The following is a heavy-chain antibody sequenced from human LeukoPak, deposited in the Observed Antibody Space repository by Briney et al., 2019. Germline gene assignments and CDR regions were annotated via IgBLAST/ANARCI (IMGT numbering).Heavy chain of an antibody. J-gene: IGHJ4*02. CDR2: ISASGAST. Sequence: QTGGSLRLSCAASGITFSSYAMSWVRQSPGKGLEWVSSISASGASTYYADSVKGRFTISRDNSKNMLYLQMNSLRADDTAVYYCVRGSDSSGWGPGYLDFWGQGTLVTVSS. D-gene: IGHD6-19*01. CDR1: GITFSSYA. V-gene: IGHV3-23*01. CDR3: VRGSDSSGWGPGYLDF.